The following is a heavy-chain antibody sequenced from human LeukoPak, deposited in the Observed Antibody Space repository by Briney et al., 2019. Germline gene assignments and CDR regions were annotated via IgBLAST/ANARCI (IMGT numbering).Heavy chain of an antibody. Sequence: GGSLRLSCAASGFTFSSYDMHWVRQGTGKGLEWVSVIGTAGDTYYPGSVKGRFTISRDNAKNSLYLQMNSLRAEDTAVYYCARDGGYDVDDYWGQGTLVTVSS. CDR3: ARDGGYDVDDY. CDR2: IGTAGDT. D-gene: IGHD5-12*01. J-gene: IGHJ4*02. CDR1: GFTFSSYD. V-gene: IGHV3-13*04.